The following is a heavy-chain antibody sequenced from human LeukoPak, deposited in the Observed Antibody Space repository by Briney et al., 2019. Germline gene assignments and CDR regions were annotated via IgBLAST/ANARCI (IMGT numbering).Heavy chain of an antibody. CDR1: GFTFSSYS. CDR2: IGSSISYI. CDR3: AREGYYSGMDV. V-gene: IGHV3-21*01. Sequence: GGSLRLSCAASGFTFSSYSMKWVRQAPGKGLEWVSFIGSSISYISYADSVRGRFAISRDNAKNSLYLQMNSLRAEDTAVYYCAREGYYSGMDVWGQGTTVTVSS. J-gene: IGHJ6*02.